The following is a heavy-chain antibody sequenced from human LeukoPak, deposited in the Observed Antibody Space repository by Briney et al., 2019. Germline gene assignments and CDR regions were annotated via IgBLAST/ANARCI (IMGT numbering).Heavy chain of an antibody. J-gene: IGHJ4*02. V-gene: IGHV3-53*01. CDR2: ISTGGST. CDR3: ARDSSLYGINY. CDR1: GFTVTSNY. D-gene: IGHD2-2*01. Sequence: GGSLRLSCAASGFTVTSNYMSWVRQAPGKGLEWVSVISTGGSTYYADPVKDRFTISRDNSKNTLYLQMNSLRAEDTAVYYCARDSSLYGINYWGQGTLVTVSS.